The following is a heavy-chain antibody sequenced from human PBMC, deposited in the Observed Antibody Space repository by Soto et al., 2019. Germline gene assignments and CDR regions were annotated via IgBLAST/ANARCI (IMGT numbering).Heavy chain of an antibody. Sequence: PTETLSLTCAVYGGSFSCYYWSWIRQPPGKGLEWIGEINHSGSTNYNPSLKSRVTISVDTSKNQFSLKLSSVTAADTAVYYCARAMGGCFDPWGQGTLVTVSS. D-gene: IGHD5-18*01. CDR2: INHSGST. V-gene: IGHV4-34*01. J-gene: IGHJ5*02. CDR3: ARAMGGCFDP. CDR1: GGSFSCYY.